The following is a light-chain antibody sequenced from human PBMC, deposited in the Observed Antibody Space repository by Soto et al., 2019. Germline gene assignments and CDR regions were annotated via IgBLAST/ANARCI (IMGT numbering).Light chain of an antibody. CDR2: WAS. V-gene: IGKV4-1*01. CDR3: QQYYSTPQT. Sequence: IVMTQSPDSPAVSLGERATINCKSSQSVLYSSNNKNYLAWYQQKPRQPPKLLIYWASTRESGFPDRFSGSGSGSDFILTISSLQAEDVAVYYCQQYYSTPQTFGQGTKVEIK. J-gene: IGKJ1*01. CDR1: QSVLYSSNNKNY.